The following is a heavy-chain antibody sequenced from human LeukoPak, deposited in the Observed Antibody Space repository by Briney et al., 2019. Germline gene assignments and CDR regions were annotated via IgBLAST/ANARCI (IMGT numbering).Heavy chain of an antibody. J-gene: IGHJ6*03. Sequence: SETLSLTCTVSGGSISSSSYYWGWIRQPPGKGLEWIGSIYYSGSTYYNPSLKSRVTISVDTSKNQFSLKLSSVTAADTAVYYCARESYYDSSGYYNSTYYYMDVWGKGTTVTISS. D-gene: IGHD3-22*01. CDR2: IYYSGST. CDR1: GGSISSSSYY. V-gene: IGHV4-39*07. CDR3: ARESYYDSSGYYNSTYYYMDV.